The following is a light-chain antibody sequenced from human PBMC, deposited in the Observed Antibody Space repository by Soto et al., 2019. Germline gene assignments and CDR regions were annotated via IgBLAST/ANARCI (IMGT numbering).Light chain of an antibody. CDR1: QSVSSSY. J-gene: IGKJ1*01. V-gene: IGKV3-20*01. CDR2: GAS. CDR3: QQYGSSSWT. Sequence: EIVLTQSPGTLSLSPGERATLSCRASQSVSSSYLAWYQQKAGQAPRLLIYGASSRATGIPDRFSGSGSGTEFTLTISRLEPEDFAVYYCQQYGSSSWTFGQGTKVEIK.